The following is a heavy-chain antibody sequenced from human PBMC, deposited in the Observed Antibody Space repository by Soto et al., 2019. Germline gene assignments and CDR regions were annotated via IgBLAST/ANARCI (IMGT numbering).Heavy chain of an antibody. Sequence: GASVKVSCKASGYTFTSYGISWVRQAPGQGLEWMGWISAYNGNTNYAQKLQGRVTMTTDTSTSTAHMELRSLRSDDTAVYYCARALLYYYDSSGFLVPSFDPWGQGTLVTVSS. J-gene: IGHJ5*02. CDR2: ISAYNGNT. CDR1: GYTFTSYG. V-gene: IGHV1-18*04. D-gene: IGHD3-22*01. CDR3: ARALLYYYDSSGFLVPSFDP.